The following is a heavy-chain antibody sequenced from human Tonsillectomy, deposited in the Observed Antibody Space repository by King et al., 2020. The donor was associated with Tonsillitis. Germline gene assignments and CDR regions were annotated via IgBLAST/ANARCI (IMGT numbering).Heavy chain of an antibody. V-gene: IGHV3-7*03. J-gene: IGHJ2*01. CDR2: IKQDGSEK. Sequence: VQLVESGGGLVQPGGSLRLSCAASGFTFSSYWMSWVRQAPGKGLEWVANIKQDGSEKYYVDSVKGRFTISRDNAKNSLYLQLISLRAEDTAVYYCAREGGIGAGYCSSTRCYGYFDLWGRGNLDTVSS. CDR3: AREGGIGAGYCSSTRCYGYFDL. CDR1: GFTFSSYW. D-gene: IGHD2-2*01.